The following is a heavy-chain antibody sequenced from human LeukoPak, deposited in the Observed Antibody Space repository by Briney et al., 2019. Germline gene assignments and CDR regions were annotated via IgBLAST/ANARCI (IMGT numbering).Heavy chain of an antibody. V-gene: IGHV1-24*01. CDR3: AIYSSSYFDP. CDR1: GYTLTELS. D-gene: IGHD6-13*01. J-gene: IGHJ5*02. Sequence: ASVKVSCKVSGYTLTELSMHWVRQAPGKGLEWMGGFDPEDGETIYAQKFQGRVTMTRDTSISTAYMELSRLRSDDTAVYYCAIYSSSYFDPWGQGTLVTVSS. CDR2: FDPEDGET.